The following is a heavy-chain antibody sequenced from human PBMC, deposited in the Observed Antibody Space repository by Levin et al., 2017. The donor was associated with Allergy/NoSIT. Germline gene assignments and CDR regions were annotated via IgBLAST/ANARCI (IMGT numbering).Heavy chain of an antibody. CDR2: ITGSSTTI. V-gene: IGHV3-48*04. CDR1: GFTFSPYS. D-gene: IGHD2-8*01. J-gene: IGHJ4*02. Sequence: QSGGSLRLSCAASGFTFSPYSMNWVRQAPGKGLEWLSYITGSSTTIYYADSVKGRFTISRDNAKNSVYLQMNNLRAEDTAMYYCATSNGNLDYWGQGTLVTVSS. CDR3: ATSNGNLDY.